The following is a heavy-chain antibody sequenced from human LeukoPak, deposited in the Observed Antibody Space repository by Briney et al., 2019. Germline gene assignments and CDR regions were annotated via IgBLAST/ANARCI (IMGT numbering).Heavy chain of an antibody. D-gene: IGHD3-10*01. CDR2: IYSDGTST. J-gene: IGHJ6*03. CDR3: ARGFGGTYMDV. CDR1: GFTFNSYW. Sequence: GGSLRLSCAASGFTFNSYWMHWVRQAPGKGLVWVSRIYSDGTSTSSADSVKGRFTISRDNAKNTLYLQMNSLRVEDTAVYYCARGFGGTYMDVWGKGTTVTVSS. V-gene: IGHV3-74*01.